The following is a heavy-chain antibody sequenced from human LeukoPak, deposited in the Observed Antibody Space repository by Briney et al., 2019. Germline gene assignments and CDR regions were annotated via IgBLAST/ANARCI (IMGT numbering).Heavy chain of an antibody. CDR3: ARVLAIFGLDTTDYYMDV. J-gene: IGHJ6*03. V-gene: IGHV4-59*11. D-gene: IGHD3/OR15-3a*01. Sequence: SETLSLTCAVSGASISSHYWSWIRQPPGKGLEWIGYTSGSISDNPSLKSRVAVSVDPSQNQVSLSLTSVTAADTAVYYCARVLAIFGLDTTDYYMDVWGKGTTVTVSS. CDR1: GASISSHY. CDR2: TSGSI.